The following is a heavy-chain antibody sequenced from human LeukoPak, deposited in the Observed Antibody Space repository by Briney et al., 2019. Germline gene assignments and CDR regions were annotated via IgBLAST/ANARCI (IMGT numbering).Heavy chain of an antibody. V-gene: IGHV1-69*04. D-gene: IGHD2-21*02. CDR3: AREYCGGDCYSVFSYNWFDP. CDR1: GGTFSSYA. J-gene: IGHJ5*02. CDR2: IIPILGIA. Sequence: SAKVSCKASGGTFSSYAISWVRQAPGQGLEWMGRIIPILGIANYAQKFQGRVTITADKSTSTAYMELSSLRSEDTAVYYCAREYCGGDCYSVFSYNWFDPWGQGTLVTVSS.